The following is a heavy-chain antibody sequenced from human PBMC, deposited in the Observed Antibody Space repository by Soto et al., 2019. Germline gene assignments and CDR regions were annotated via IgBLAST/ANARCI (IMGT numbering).Heavy chain of an antibody. D-gene: IGHD3-10*01. CDR3: ARVGSISMVRGGIITGGGFDY. Sequence: QVQLVESGGGVVQPGRSLRLSCAASGFTFSSYAMHWVRQAPGKGLEWVAVISYDGSNKYYADSVKGRFTISRDNAKNTLYFQKNSLRAGAKTVYYGARVGSISMVRGGIITGGGFDYWGQGPLVTVSA. J-gene: IGHJ4*02. CDR2: ISYDGSNK. V-gene: IGHV3-30*14. CDR1: GFTFSSYA.